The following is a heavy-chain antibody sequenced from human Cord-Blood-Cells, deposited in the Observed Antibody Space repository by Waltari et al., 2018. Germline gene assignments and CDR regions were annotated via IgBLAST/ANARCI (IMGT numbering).Heavy chain of an antibody. D-gene: IGHD3-16*02. CDR1: GGSFSGYY. J-gene: IGHJ4*02. CDR3: ARDKTYYDYIWGSYRYYFDY. CDR2: INHSGST. V-gene: IGHV4-34*01. Sequence: QVQLQQWGAGLLKPSETLSLTCAVYGGSFSGYYWSWIRQPPGKGLEWIGEINHSGSTNYNPSLKSRVTISVDTSKNQFSLKLSSVTAADTAVYYCARDKTYYDYIWGSYRYYFDYWGQGTLVTVSS.